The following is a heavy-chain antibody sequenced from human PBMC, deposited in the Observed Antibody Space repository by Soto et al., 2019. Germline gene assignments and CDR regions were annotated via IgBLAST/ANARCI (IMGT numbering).Heavy chain of an antibody. CDR3: ARERPDGARLDP. J-gene: IGHJ5*02. Sequence: QVQLQESGPGLVKPSQTLSLTCTVSGGSISSGDYYWSWIRQPPGKGLEWIGYIYYSGSTYYNPALKSRITIKVDTSKNKFSLNLSSVTAADTAVYHCARERPDGARLDPWGQGTLVTVSS. D-gene: IGHD6-6*01. CDR1: GGSISSGDYY. V-gene: IGHV4-30-4*01. CDR2: IYYSGST.